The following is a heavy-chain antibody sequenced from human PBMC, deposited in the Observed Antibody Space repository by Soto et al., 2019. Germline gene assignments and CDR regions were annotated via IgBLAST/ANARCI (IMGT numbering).Heavy chain of an antibody. J-gene: IGHJ6*04. CDR2: INPKSGGT. CDR1: GYSFTDYH. CDR3: ARGDSTDCSNGACSFFYNHDMDV. V-gene: IGHV1-2*04. Sequence: ASVKVSCKASGYSFTDYHIHWVRQAPGQGLEWLGRINPKSGGTSTAQKFQGWVTMTTDTSISTASMELTRLTSDDTAIYYCARGDSTDCSNGACSFFYNHDMDVWGEGTTVTVSS. D-gene: IGHD2-8*01.